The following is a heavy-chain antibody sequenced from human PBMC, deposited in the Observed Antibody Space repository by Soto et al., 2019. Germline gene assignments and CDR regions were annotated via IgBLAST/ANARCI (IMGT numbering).Heavy chain of an antibody. CDR2: ISSSGSTI. CDR1: GFTFSDYY. J-gene: IGHJ6*03. V-gene: IGHV3-11*01. CDR3: ARENLRFLEWSLHYMDV. Sequence: GGSLRLSCAASGFTFSDYYMSWIRQAPGKGLEWVSYISSSGSTIYYADSVKGRFTISRDNAKNSLYLQMNSLRAEDTAVYYCARENLRFLEWSLHYMDVWGKGTTVTVSS. D-gene: IGHD3-3*01.